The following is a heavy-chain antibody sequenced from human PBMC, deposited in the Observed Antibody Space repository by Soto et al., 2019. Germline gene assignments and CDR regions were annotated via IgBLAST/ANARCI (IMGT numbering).Heavy chain of an antibody. D-gene: IGHD1-26*01. J-gene: IGHJ6*02. CDR1: GGSITSHY. V-gene: IGHV4-59*11. CDR2: IYYSGRT. CDR3: ARDSGSSYYYYYGMDV. Sequence: PSETLSLTCTVSGGSITSHYWTWIRQPPGKGLEWIGYIYYSGRTNYNPSLKSRVTISVDTSKNQFSLKTTSVTAADTAVYYCARDSGSSYYYYYGMDVWGQGTTVTVSS.